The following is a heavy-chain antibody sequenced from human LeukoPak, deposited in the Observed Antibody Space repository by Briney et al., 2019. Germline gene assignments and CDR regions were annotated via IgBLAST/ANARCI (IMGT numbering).Heavy chain of an antibody. V-gene: IGHV4-59*08. D-gene: IGHD1-26*01. CDR2: INHSGST. CDR3: ARHIGPSTSYYYGMDV. J-gene: IGHJ6*02. CDR1: GGSISSYY. Sequence: SETLSLTCTVSGGSISSYYWSWIRQPPGKGLEWIGEINHSGSTNYNPSLKSRVTISIDTPKNQFFLDLSSVTAADTAVYYCARHIGPSTSYYYGMDVWGQGTTVTVSS.